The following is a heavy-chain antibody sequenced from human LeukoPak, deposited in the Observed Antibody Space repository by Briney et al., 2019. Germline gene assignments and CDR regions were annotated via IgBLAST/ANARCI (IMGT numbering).Heavy chain of an antibody. Sequence: QTGGSLRLSCGVSGITFSSYAMSWVRQAPGKGLEWVSSINDSGGATYYADPVKGRFTISRDNSKNTLYLQMDSLRAEDTAVYYCAKYYYDSNGYRIDYWGQGTLVTVSS. J-gene: IGHJ4*02. V-gene: IGHV3-23*01. CDR2: INDSGGAT. CDR1: GITFSSYA. CDR3: AKYYYDSNGYRIDY. D-gene: IGHD3-22*01.